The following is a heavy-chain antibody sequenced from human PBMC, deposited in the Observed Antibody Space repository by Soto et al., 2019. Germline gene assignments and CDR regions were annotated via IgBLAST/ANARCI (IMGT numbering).Heavy chain of an antibody. Sequence: EVQLVESGGDLVQPGGSLRLSCAASGFIFSDYTMTWVRQAPGRGLEFVSHISSSGDAIFYAESVKGRFTVSRDNAKNSMYLQMNSLRDDDTAVXFCARDHGGSTWFVGVYYFFGMDVWGQGTAVTVSS. J-gene: IGHJ6*02. CDR1: GFIFSDYT. CDR3: ARDHGGSTWFVGVYYFFGMDV. V-gene: IGHV3-48*02. D-gene: IGHD6-13*01. CDR2: ISSSGDAI.